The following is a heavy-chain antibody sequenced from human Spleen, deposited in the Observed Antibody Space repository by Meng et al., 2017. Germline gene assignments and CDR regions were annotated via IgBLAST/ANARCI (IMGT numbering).Heavy chain of an antibody. V-gene: IGHV3-11*04. CDR1: GFTFSDYY. J-gene: IGHJ4*02. CDR3: AREDNSLLFFGEQNRYFDY. Sequence: GESLKISCAASGFTFSDYYMSWIRQAPGKGLEWIAYITNSGTSMYYADSVKGRFTISRDNAKNSVYLQVNSLRADDTAVYFCAREDNSLLFFGEQNRYFDYWSQGTLVTVSS. D-gene: IGHD3-10*01. CDR2: ITNSGTSM.